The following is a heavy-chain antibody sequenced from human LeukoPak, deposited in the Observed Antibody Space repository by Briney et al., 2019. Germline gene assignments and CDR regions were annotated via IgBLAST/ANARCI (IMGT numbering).Heavy chain of an antibody. V-gene: IGHV3-21*01. CDR2: ISSSSSYI. J-gene: IGHJ3*02. CDR3: ARVIFGDYGAFDI. D-gene: IGHD4-17*01. Sequence: GGSLRLSCAASGFTFSSYSMNWVRQAPGKGLEWVSSISSSSSYIYYADSVKGRFTISRDNAKNSLYPQMNSLRAEDTAVYYCARVIFGDYGAFDIWGQGTMVTVSS. CDR1: GFTFSSYS.